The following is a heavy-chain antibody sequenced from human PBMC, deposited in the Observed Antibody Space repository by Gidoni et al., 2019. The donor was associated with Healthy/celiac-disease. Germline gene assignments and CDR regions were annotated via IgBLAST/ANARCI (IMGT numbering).Heavy chain of an antibody. J-gene: IGHJ4*02. Sequence: QVQLQESGPGLVKPSETLSLTCTVSGYSISSGYYWGWIRQPPGKGLEWIGSIYHSGSTYYNPSLKSRVTISVDTSKNQFSLKLGSVTAADTAVYYCARGEELDYWGQGTLVTVSS. V-gene: IGHV4-38-2*02. CDR1: GYSISSGYY. CDR3: ARGEELDY. CDR2: IYHSGST.